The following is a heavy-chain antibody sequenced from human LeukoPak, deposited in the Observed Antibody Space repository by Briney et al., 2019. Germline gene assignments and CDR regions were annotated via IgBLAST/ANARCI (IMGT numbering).Heavy chain of an antibody. CDR2: ISYDGSNK. J-gene: IGHJ4*02. Sequence: PGGSLRLSCAASGFTFSSYAMHWVRQAPGKGLEWVAVISYDGSNKYYADSVKGRFTISRDNSKNTLYLQMNSLRAEDTAVYYCARYHLRLGELSFLFDYWGQGTLVTISS. D-gene: IGHD3-16*02. CDR3: ARYHLRLGELSFLFDY. CDR1: GFTFSSYA. V-gene: IGHV3-30-3*01.